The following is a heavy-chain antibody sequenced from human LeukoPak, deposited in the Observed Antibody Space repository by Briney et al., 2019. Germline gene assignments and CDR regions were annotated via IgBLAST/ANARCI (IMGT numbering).Heavy chain of an antibody. V-gene: IGHV3-11*06. CDR3: ATSSDWRFDY. CDR1: GFTFSDYY. Sequence: KSGGSLRLSCAASGFTFSDYYMSWIRQAPGKGLGWLSNINRSGTNTNYADSVKGRFTISRDNAKNSLYLQMHSLRAEDTAVYYCATSSDWRFDYWGQGTLVTVSS. J-gene: IGHJ4*02. CDR2: INRSGTNT. D-gene: IGHD6-19*01.